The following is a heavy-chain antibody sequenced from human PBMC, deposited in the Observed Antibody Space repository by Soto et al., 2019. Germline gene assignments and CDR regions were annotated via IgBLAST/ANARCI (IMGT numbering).Heavy chain of an antibody. Sequence: GASVKVSCKASGGTFSSYTISWVRQAPGQGLEWMGRIIPILGIANYAQKFQGRVTITADKSTSTAYMELSSLRSEDTAVYYCASSYCRGDCSAYYYYYMDVWGKGTTVTVSS. D-gene: IGHD2-21*01. CDR1: GGTFSSYT. J-gene: IGHJ6*03. CDR2: IIPILGIA. CDR3: ASSYCRGDCSAYYYYYMDV. V-gene: IGHV1-69*02.